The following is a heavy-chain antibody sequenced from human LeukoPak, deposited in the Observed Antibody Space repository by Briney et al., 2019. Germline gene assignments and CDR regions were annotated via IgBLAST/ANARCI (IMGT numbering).Heavy chain of an antibody. CDR2: ISAYNGNT. CDR3: ARVIVGAFCSDY. Sequence: GSVNVSCKASGYTFTSYGISWVRQAPGQGLEWMGWISAYNGNTNYAQKLQGRVTMTTDKSTSTAYMELRSLRSDDTAVYYCARVIVGAFCSDYWGQGTLVTVSS. V-gene: IGHV1-18*01. D-gene: IGHD1-26*01. CDR1: GYTFTSYG. J-gene: IGHJ4*02.